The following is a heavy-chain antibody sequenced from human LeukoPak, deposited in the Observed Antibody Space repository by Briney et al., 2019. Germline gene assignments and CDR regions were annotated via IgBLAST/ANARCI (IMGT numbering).Heavy chain of an antibody. Sequence: GGSLRLSCAASGFTFSSYEMNWVRQAPGKGLEWVSYISSSGTTIYYADSVKGRFTISRDNTKNSLYLHMNSLRAEDTAVYYCAREAAGDAFDIWGQGTMVTVSS. CDR1: GFTFSSYE. CDR2: ISSSGTTI. J-gene: IGHJ3*02. CDR3: AREAAGDAFDI. V-gene: IGHV3-48*03. D-gene: IGHD2-15*01.